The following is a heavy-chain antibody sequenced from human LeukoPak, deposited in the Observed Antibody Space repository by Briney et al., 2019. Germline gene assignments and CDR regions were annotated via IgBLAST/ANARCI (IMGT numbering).Heavy chain of an antibody. CDR2: ISTSSSYI. D-gene: IGHD1-26*01. V-gene: IGHV3-21*01. J-gene: IGHJ6*03. Sequence: GGSLRLSCAASGFTFNRYNMNWVRRAPGKGLEWVSSISTSSSYIYYADSVRGRFTISRDNAKKSLYLQMNSLRAEDTAVYSCARDPYSGNYGTYYYYYMDVWGKGTTVTISS. CDR1: GFTFNRYN. CDR3: ARDPYSGNYGTYYYYYMDV.